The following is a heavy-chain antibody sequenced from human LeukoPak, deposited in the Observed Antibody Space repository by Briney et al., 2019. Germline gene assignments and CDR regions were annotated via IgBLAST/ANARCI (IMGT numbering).Heavy chain of an antibody. D-gene: IGHD3-10*01. Sequence: GGSLRLSCAASGFTFSLGWMSWVRQAPGKGLEWVGRIKSKTDGATTDYATPVKGRFTISRDDSKSTLYLQMNSLNTEDTAVYYCAPHGSAFYYGMDVWGQGTTVTVSS. CDR3: APHGSAFYYGMDV. V-gene: IGHV3-15*01. J-gene: IGHJ6*02. CDR2: IKSKTDGATT. CDR1: GFTFSLGW.